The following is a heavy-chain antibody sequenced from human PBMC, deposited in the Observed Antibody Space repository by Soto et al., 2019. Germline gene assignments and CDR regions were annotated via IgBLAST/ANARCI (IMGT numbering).Heavy chain of an antibody. CDR3: ARLEGLATISYYFDF. D-gene: IGHD3-3*01. J-gene: IGHJ4*02. CDR2: IYYRGNT. Sequence: QLQLQESGPGLVKPSETLSLTCSVSGDSINSDKYYWGWIRPPPGQGLEWIGSIYYRGNTYYNPSLQMRVTISLDKTKSQFSLKLNSVTAADSAVYFCARLEGLATISYYFDFWGQGALVTVSS. V-gene: IGHV4-39*01. CDR1: GDSINSDKYY.